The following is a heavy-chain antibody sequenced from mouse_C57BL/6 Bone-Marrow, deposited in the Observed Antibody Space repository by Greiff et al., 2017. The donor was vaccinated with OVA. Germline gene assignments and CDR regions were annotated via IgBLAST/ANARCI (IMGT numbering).Heavy chain of an antibody. V-gene: IGHV5-9-1*02. CDR1: GFTFSSYA. J-gene: IGHJ4*01. CDR3: TRLLDAMDY. D-gene: IGHD2-1*01. Sequence: EVQGVESGEGLVKPGGSLKLSCAASGFTFSSYAMSWVRQPPEKRLEWVAYISSGGDYIYYADTVKGRFTISRDNARNTLYLQMRSLKSEDTDMYYCTRLLDAMDYWGQGTSVTVSS. CDR2: ISSGGDYI.